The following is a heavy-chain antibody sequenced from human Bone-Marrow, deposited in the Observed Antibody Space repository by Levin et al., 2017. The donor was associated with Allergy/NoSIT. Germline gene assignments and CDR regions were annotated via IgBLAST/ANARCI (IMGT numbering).Heavy chain of an antibody. CDR1: GVSISGSNW. CDR2: IHHSGST. V-gene: IGHV4-4*02. D-gene: IGHD4-17*01. Sequence: GSLRLSCAVSGVSISGSNWWSWVRQPPGKALEWIGEIHHSGSTNYNPSLESRVSISVDKSQNEFSLRLSSVTAADTAVYYCTRYGDYVGDAFDIWGQGTMVTVSS. CDR3: TRYGDYVGDAFDI. J-gene: IGHJ3*02.